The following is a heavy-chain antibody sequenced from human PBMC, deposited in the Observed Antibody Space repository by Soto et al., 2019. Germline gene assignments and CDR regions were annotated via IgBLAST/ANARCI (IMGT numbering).Heavy chain of an antibody. V-gene: IGHV3-33*03. CDR1: GFTFSSYG. Sequence: QVQLVESGGGVVQPGRSLRLSCAASGFTFSSYGMHWVRQAPGKGLEWVALIWFDGSDKYSADSVKGRFTISRDNSKNTLYXQMNSLRAEDTAVYYCARLYCSASSCYSVGGFDIWGQGTMVTVSS. J-gene: IGHJ3*02. D-gene: IGHD2-15*01. CDR2: IWFDGSDK. CDR3: ARLYCSASSCYSVGGFDI.